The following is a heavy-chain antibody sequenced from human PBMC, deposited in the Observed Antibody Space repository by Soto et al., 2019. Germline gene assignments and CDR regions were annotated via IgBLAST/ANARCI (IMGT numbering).Heavy chain of an antibody. CDR2: IYYSGST. D-gene: IGHD6-6*01. CDR1: GGSVSSGSYY. Sequence: SETLSLTCTVSGGSVSSGSYYWSRIRQPPWKGLEWIGYIYYSGSTNYNPSLKSRVTISVDTSKNQFSLKLSSVTAADTAVYYCARDRSSSSPRYYYYGMDVWGQGXTVTVYS. J-gene: IGHJ6*02. CDR3: ARDRSSSSPRYYYYGMDV. V-gene: IGHV4-61*01.